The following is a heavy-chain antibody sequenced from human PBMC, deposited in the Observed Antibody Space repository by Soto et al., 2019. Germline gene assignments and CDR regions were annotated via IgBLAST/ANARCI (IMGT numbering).Heavy chain of an antibody. CDR2: ISAYNGNT. V-gene: IGHV1-18*01. CDR1: GYTFTSYG. J-gene: IGHJ4*02. D-gene: IGHD2-8*01. CDR3: ARDIRALGYCTNGVCYRADY. Sequence: ASVKVSCKASGYTFTSYGISWVRQAPGQGLEWMGWISAYNGNTNYAQKLQGRVTMTTDTSTSTAYMELRSLRSDDTAVYYCARDIRALGYCTNGVCYRADYWGQGTLVTVSS.